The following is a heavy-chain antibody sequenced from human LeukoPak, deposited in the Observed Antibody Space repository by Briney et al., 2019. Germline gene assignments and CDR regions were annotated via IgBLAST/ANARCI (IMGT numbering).Heavy chain of an antibody. CDR1: GFTFSSYW. Sequence: GGSLRLSCAASGFTFSSYWMSWVRQAPGKGLEWVANIKQDGSEKYYVDSVKGRFTISRDNAKNSLYLQMDSLRAEDTAVYYCARDLGRWLQVNAFDIWGQGTMVTVSS. J-gene: IGHJ3*02. V-gene: IGHV3-7*01. D-gene: IGHD5-24*01. CDR2: IKQDGSEK. CDR3: ARDLGRWLQVNAFDI.